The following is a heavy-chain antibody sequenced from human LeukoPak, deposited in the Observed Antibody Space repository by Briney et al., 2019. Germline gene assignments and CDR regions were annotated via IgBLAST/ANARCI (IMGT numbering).Heavy chain of an antibody. Sequence: GESLKISCKGSGYSFTSYWIGWVRQMPGKGLEWMGIIYPGDSDTRYSPSFQGQVTISADKSISTAYLQWSSLKASDIAMYYCARHHGNIVGAITTPFDYWGQGTLVTVSS. V-gene: IGHV5-51*01. J-gene: IGHJ4*02. CDR1: GYSFTSYW. CDR3: ARHHGNIVGAITTPFDY. CDR2: IYPGDSDT. D-gene: IGHD1-26*01.